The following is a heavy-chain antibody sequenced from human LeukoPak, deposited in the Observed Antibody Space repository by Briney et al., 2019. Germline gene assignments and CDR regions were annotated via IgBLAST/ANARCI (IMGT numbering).Heavy chain of an antibody. D-gene: IGHD4-17*01. J-gene: IGHJ4*02. V-gene: IGHV4-61*02. Sequence: PPQTLSLTCTVSGGSISSGSYYWSWIRQPAGKGLEWIGRIYTSGSTNYNPSLKSRVTISVDTSKNQFSLKLSSVTAADTAVYYCAREVHGDIDYWGQGTLVTVSS. CDR2: IYTSGST. CDR3: AREVHGDIDY. CDR1: GGSISSGSYY.